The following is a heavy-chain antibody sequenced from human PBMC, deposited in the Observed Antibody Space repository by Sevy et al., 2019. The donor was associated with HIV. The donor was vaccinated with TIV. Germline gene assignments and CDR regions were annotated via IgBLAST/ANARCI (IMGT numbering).Heavy chain of an antibody. CDR1: GFTVSSNY. Sequence: GGSLRLSCAASGFTVSSNYMSWVRQAPGKGLEWVSSITFSSNYIYYADSVKGRFTISRDNAKNSLYLQMNSLRAEDTAVYYCARSWEQQLHDAFDIWGQGTMVTVSS. CDR3: ARSWEQQLHDAFDI. V-gene: IGHV3-21*01. D-gene: IGHD6-13*01. CDR2: ITFSSNYI. J-gene: IGHJ3*02.